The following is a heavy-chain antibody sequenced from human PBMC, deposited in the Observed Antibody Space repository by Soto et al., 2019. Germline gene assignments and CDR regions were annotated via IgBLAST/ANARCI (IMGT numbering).Heavy chain of an antibody. J-gene: IGHJ4*02. D-gene: IGHD5-18*01. V-gene: IGHV3-9*01. CDR1: GFTFDDYA. CDR3: AKDVSITASYLAH. CDR2: ISWNSGNI. Sequence: EVRLVESGGGLVQPGRSLRLSCAASGFTFDDYAMHWVRQAPGKGLECVSSISWNSGNIDYADSVKGRFTVSRDNANNFLYLHMSSLRPEDTALYFCAKDVSITASYLAHWGQGTLVTVSS.